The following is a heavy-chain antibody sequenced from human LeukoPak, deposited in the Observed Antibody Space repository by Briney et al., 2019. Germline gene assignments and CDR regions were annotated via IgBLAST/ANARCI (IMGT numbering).Heavy chain of an antibody. V-gene: IGHV3-30-3*01. CDR3: ARGGW. J-gene: IGHJ4*02. CDR2: ISYDGSNK. D-gene: IGHD3-22*01. Sequence: GGSLRLSCAASGFTFSSYAMHWVRQAPGKGLEWVAVISYDGSNKYYADSVKGRFTISRDNAKNSLYLQMNSLRAEDTAVYYCARGGWWSQGTLVTVSS. CDR1: GFTFSSYA.